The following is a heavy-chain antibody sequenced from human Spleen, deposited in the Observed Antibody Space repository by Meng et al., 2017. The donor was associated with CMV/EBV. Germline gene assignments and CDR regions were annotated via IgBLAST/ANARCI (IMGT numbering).Heavy chain of an antibody. CDR1: GYTFTGHY. V-gene: IGHV1-2*02. CDR2: IYPASGGT. Sequence: ASVKVSCKASGYTFTGHYLHWVRQAPGQGLEWMGWIYPASGGTNYAQNFQGRVTMTTDTSTSTAYMDLRSLRSDDTAVYYCARDQVEYVVAVPDGFDIWGRGTMVTVSS. D-gene: IGHD2/OR15-2a*01. CDR3: ARDQVEYVVAVPDGFDI. J-gene: IGHJ3*02.